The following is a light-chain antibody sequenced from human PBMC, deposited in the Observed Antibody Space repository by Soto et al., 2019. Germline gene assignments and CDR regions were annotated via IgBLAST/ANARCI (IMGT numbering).Light chain of an antibody. Sequence: EIVMTQSPATLSVSPGERATLSYRASESISSNLAWYQQKPGQAPRLLIYGASTRATGIPARFSGSGSGTEFTLTISSLQSEDFAVYSCQHYNNWPRTFGQGTKVEIK. CDR1: ESISSN. CDR2: GAS. CDR3: QHYNNWPRT. V-gene: IGKV3-15*01. J-gene: IGKJ1*01.